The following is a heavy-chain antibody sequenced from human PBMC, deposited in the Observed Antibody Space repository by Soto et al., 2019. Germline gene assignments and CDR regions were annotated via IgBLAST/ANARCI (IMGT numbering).Heavy chain of an antibody. CDR3: ARDPVKYYDFWSGYFDP. V-gene: IGHV3-21*01. Sequence: GGSLRLSCAASGFTFSSYSMNWVRQAPGKGLEWVSSISSSSGYIYYADSVKGRFTISRDNAKNSLYLQMNSLRAEDTAVYYCARDPVKYYDFWSGYFDPWGQGTLVTVSS. CDR1: GFTFSSYS. J-gene: IGHJ5*02. CDR2: ISSSSGYI. D-gene: IGHD3-3*01.